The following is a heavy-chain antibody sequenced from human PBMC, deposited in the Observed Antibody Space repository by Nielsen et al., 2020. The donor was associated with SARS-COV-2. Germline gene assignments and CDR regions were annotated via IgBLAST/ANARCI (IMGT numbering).Heavy chain of an antibody. J-gene: IGHJ4*02. CDR3: AKLDYGDY. CDR2: ISWNSGSI. CDR1: GFTFDDYA. V-gene: IGHV3-9*01. Sequence: GGSLRLSCAASGFTFDDYAMHWVRQAPGKGLEWVSGISWNSGSIGYADSVKGRFTISRDNAKNSLYLQMNSLRAEDTALYYCAKLDYGDYWGQGTLVTISS.